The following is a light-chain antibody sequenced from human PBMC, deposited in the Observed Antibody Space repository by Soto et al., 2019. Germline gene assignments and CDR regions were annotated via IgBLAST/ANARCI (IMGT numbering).Light chain of an antibody. J-gene: IGKJ1*01. V-gene: IGKV1-39*01. CDR1: QTVKTY. CDR3: QQTSTTRGT. CDR2: PSS. Sequence: DVQMTQSPSSLSASVGDSVTITCRSSQTVKTYLKWYQHKPGKAPQLLIYPSSRLQTGVASRFSGSGSGTYFSLTISSLQPEDVATYYCQQTSTTRGTFGQETNVRIK.